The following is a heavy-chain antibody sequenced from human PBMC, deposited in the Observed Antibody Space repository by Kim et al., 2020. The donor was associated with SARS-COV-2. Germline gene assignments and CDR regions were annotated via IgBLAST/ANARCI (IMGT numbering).Heavy chain of an antibody. CDR3: AREGLLWFGELFKGYFDY. CDR2: ISYDGSNK. V-gene: IGHV3-30*04. D-gene: IGHD3-10*01. Sequence: GGSLRLSCAASGFTFSSYAMHWVRQAPGKGLEWVAVISYDGSNKYYADSVKGRFTISRDNSKNTLYLQMNSLRAEDTAVYYCAREGLLWFGELFKGYFDYWGQGTLVTVSS. J-gene: IGHJ4*02. CDR1: GFTFSSYA.